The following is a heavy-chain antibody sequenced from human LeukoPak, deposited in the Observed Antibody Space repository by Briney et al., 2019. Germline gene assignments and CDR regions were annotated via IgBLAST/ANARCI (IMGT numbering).Heavy chain of an antibody. CDR2: INPNSGGT. J-gene: IGHJ4*02. V-gene: IGHV1-2*02. D-gene: IGHD3-22*01. CDR1: GYTFTGFY. Sequence: ASVKVSCKASGYTFTGFYMHWVRQAPGQGLEWMGWINPNSGGTDYAQKFQGRVTMTRDTSTSTVSMELSSLTSEATAVYYCARVGPSDDSSGYYYGAYFDYWGQGTLVTVSS. CDR3: ARVGPSDDSSGYYYGAYFDY.